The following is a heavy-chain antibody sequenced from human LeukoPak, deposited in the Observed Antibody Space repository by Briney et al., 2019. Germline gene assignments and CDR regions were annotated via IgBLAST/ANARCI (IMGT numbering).Heavy chain of an antibody. CDR1: GGTFSSYA. CDR2: IIPIFGTA. V-gene: IGHV1-69*06. J-gene: IGHJ3*02. CDR3: ARPTTVVTPVDAFDI. Sequence: SVKVSCKASGGTFSSYAISWVRQAPGQGLEWMGGIIPIFGTANYAQKFQGRVTITADKSTSTAYMELSSLRSEDTAVYYCARPTTVVTPVDAFDIWGQGTMVTVSS. D-gene: IGHD4-23*01.